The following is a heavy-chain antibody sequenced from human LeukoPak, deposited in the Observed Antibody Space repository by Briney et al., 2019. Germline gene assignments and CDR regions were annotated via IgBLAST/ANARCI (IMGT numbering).Heavy chain of an antibody. CDR1: DGSISRRTYY. D-gene: IGHD1-26*01. Sequence: SETLSLTCTVSDGSISRRTYYWGWIRQPPGKGLEWIGSISYSGSTSYNPSLKSRVTIPIDTSKNQFSLRLSSVTAADTAVYYCARYEGGTMFDYWGQGTLVAVSS. V-gene: IGHV4-39*01. CDR3: ARYEGGTMFDY. J-gene: IGHJ4*02. CDR2: ISYSGST.